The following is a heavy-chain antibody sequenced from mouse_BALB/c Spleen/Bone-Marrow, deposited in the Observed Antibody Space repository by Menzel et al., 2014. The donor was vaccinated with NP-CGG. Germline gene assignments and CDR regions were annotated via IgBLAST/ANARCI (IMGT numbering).Heavy chain of an antibody. V-gene: IGHV1-22*01. CDR2: INSNNGGT. CDR1: GYSFTEYT. J-gene: IGHJ4*01. D-gene: IGHD1-1*01. CDR3: ARGYSGTNYGHAMDD. Sequence: EVQLQQSGPELVKPGASVKISCKTSGYSFTEYTIHWVKQSHGKSLEWIGGINSNNGGTSHNQKFKDKATLTVDKSSSTAYMELRSLTSEDAAVYYCARGYSGTNYGHAMDDWGQGTSVNVSS.